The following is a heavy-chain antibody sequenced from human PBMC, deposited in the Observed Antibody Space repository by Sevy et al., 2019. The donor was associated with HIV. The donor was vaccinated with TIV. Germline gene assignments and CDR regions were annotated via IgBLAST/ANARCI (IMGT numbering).Heavy chain of an antibody. V-gene: IGHV3-15*01. CDR3: TTARSLFQH. CDR2: FKSKTDGGTT. J-gene: IGHJ1*01. Sequence: GGSLRLSCVASGFTFSNVWMSWVRQAPGKGLEWVGHFKSKTDGGTTDYAAPVRGRFTISRDDSKNTLYLQMNSLKTEDTAVYYCTTARSLFQHWGQGTLVTVSS. CDR1: GFTFSNVW.